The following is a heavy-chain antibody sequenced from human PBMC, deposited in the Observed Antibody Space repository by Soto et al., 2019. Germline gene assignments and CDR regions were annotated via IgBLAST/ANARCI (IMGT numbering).Heavy chain of an antibody. J-gene: IGHJ4*02. CDR3: AKRGRIVGATTNFDY. CDR1: GFTFSSYA. CDR2: ISGSGGST. D-gene: IGHD1-26*01. Sequence: EVQLLESGGGLVQPGGSLRLSCAASGFTFSSYAMSWVRQAPGKGLEWVSAISGSGGSTYYADSVKGRFTISRDNSRNTLYLQMNSLRAEDTAVYYCAKRGRIVGATTNFDYWGQGTLVTVSS. V-gene: IGHV3-23*01.